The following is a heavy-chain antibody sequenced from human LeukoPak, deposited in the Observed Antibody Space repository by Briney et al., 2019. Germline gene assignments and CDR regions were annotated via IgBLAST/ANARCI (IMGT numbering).Heavy chain of an antibody. D-gene: IGHD3-22*01. CDR3: ARSSSAYYYELDY. Sequence: GGSLRLSCAASGFTVYSNYMSWVRQPPGKGLEWVAVIYIGGTTDYTDSVKGRFTIDRDNSKNTVYLQMNSLRVEDTAMYYCARSSSAYYYELDYWGQGTLVTVSS. CDR2: IYIGGTT. CDR1: GFTVYSNY. J-gene: IGHJ4*02. V-gene: IGHV3-53*01.